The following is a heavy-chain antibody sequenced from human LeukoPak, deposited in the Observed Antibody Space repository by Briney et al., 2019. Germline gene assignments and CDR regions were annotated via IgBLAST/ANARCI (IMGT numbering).Heavy chain of an antibody. D-gene: IGHD2-21*02. J-gene: IGHJ4*02. CDR1: GFTFSSYG. CDR3: AKAPHTLAYCGGDCYSYFDY. V-gene: IGHV3-33*06. Sequence: GGSLRLSCAASGFTFSSYGMHWVRQAPGKGLEWVAVIWYDGSNKYYADSVKGRFTISRDNSKNTLYLQMNSLRAEDTAVYYCAKAPHTLAYCGGDCYSYFDYWGQGTLVTVSP. CDR2: IWYDGSNK.